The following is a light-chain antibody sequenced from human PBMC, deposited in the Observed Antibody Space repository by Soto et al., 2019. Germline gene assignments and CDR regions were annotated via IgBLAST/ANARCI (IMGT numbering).Light chain of an antibody. J-gene: IGKJ1*01. CDR1: QSISTW. CDR3: HHYTRA. Sequence: DIQMTQSPSSLSASVGDRVTITCRASQSISTWLAWYQQKPGKAPKLLIFDASTLESGVPSRFSSSASGTEFTLTITSLQPDDFATYYCHHYTRAFGQGTKVEIK. V-gene: IGKV1-5*01. CDR2: DAS.